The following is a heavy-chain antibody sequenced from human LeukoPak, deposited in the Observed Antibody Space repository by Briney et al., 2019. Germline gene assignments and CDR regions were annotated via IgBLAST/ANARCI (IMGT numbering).Heavy chain of an antibody. CDR1: GGSISSSSYY. J-gene: IGHJ4*02. CDR2: IYYSGST. CDR3: ARADLNTALFDY. D-gene: IGHD5-18*01. V-gene: IGHV4-39*07. Sequence: SETLSLTCTVSGGSISSSSYYWGWIRQPPGKGLEWIGSIYYSGSTYYNPSLKSRVTISVDTSKNQFSLKLSSVTAAGTAVYYCARADLNTALFDYWGQGTLVTVSS.